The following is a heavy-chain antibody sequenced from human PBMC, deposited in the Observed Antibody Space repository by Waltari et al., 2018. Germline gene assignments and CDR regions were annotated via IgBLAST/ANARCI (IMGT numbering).Heavy chain of an antibody. CDR1: GGSFSTYP. CDR3: SRGPQAAGNQLDP. CDR2: ILPILNIT. Sequence: QVQLVQSGAEVKKPESSGKVSCQGSGGSFSTYPINWVRQAPGQGLEWMGRILPILNITQYSQKFQGRVTLTADTSTRVAYMELNSLTSEDTAVYFCSRGPQAAGNQLDPWGQGTLVTVSS. J-gene: IGHJ5*02. V-gene: IGHV1-69*04.